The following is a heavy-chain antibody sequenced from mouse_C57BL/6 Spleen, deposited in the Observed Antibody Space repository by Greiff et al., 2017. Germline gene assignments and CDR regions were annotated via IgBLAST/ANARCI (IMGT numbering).Heavy chain of an antibody. V-gene: IGHV5-4*03. J-gene: IGHJ1*03. CDR1: GFTFSSYA. CDR3: ARASMITTWYFDV. D-gene: IGHD2-4*01. Sequence: EVMLVESGGGLVKPGGSLKLSCAASGFTFSSYAMPWVRQTPEKRLEWVATISDGGSYTYYPDNVKGRFTISRANAKNNLYLQMSHLKSEDTAMYYCARASMITTWYFDVWGTGTTVTVSS. CDR2: ISDGGSYT.